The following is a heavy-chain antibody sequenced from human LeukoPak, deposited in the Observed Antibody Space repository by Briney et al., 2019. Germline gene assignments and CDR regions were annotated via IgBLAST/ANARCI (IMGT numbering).Heavy chain of an antibody. Sequence: ASVKVSCKASGYTFTSYGISWVRQAPGQGLEWMGWISAYNGNTNYAQKLQGRVTMTTDTSTSTAYMELRSLRSDDTAVYYCARALGYSSGWYPWYYYYYMGVWGKGTTVTVSS. D-gene: IGHD6-19*01. CDR2: ISAYNGNT. V-gene: IGHV1-18*01. CDR3: ARALGYSSGWYPWYYYYYMGV. CDR1: GYTFTSYG. J-gene: IGHJ6*03.